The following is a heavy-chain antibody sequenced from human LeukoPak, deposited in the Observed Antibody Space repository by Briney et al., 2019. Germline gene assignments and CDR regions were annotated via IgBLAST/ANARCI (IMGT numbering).Heavy chain of an antibody. V-gene: IGHV1-8*01. CDR1: GYTFTSYD. Sequence: ASVKVSCKASGYTFTSYDINWVRQATGQGLEWIGWMNPNSGNTGYAQKFQGRVTMTRNTSISTACMELSSLRSEDTAVYYCANIGGIAAAGQNDAFDIWGQGTMVTVSS. CDR2: MNPNSGNT. D-gene: IGHD6-13*01. J-gene: IGHJ3*02. CDR3: ANIGGIAAAGQNDAFDI.